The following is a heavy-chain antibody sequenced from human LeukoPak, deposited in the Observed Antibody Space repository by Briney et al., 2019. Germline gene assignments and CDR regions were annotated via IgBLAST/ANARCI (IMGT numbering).Heavy chain of an antibody. V-gene: IGHV6-1*01. CDR3: ARGLTMVRGVTDY. Sequence: SQTLSLTCAISGDSVSSNSAAWNWIRQSPSRGLEWLGRTYYRSKWNNDYAVSVKSRITINADTSKNQFSLKLSSVTAADTAVYYCARGLTMVRGVTDYWGQGTLVTVSS. D-gene: IGHD3-10*01. CDR1: GDSVSSNSAA. J-gene: IGHJ4*02. CDR2: TYYRSKWNN.